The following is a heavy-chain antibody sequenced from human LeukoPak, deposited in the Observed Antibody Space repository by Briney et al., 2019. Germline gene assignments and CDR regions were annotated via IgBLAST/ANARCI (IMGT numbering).Heavy chain of an antibody. Sequence: GGSLRLSCAASGFTFDDYAMHWVRQAPGKGLEWVSLISGDGGSTYYADSMRGRFTISRDNSKNSLYLQMNSLRTEDTAFYYCEKDIRDIWFGELEHWGKGILVTVSS. V-gene: IGHV3-43*02. J-gene: IGHJ4*02. D-gene: IGHD3-10*01. CDR3: EKDIRDIWFGELEH. CDR1: GFTFDDYA. CDR2: ISGDGGST.